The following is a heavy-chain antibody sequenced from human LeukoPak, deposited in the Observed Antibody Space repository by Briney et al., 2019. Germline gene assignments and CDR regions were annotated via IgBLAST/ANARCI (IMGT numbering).Heavy chain of an antibody. V-gene: IGHV4-39*01. J-gene: IGHJ6*02. CDR1: GGSISSSSYY. CDR3: ATRTYSGSYHGYYYGMDV. D-gene: IGHD1-26*01. Sequence: SETLSLTCTVSGGSISSSSYYRGWIRQPPGKGLEWIGSIYYSGSTYYNPSLKSRVTISVDTSKNQFSLKLSSVTAADTAVYYCATRTYSGSYHGYYYGMDVWGQGTTVTVSS. CDR2: IYYSGST.